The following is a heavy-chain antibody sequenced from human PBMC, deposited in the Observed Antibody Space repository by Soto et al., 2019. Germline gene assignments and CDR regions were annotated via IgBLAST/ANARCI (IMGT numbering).Heavy chain of an antibody. CDR2: IIPIFVTA. J-gene: IGHJ5*02. CDR3: AMIAIAARLLYWFDP. Sequence: QVQLVQSGAEVKKPGSSVKVSCKASGGTFSSYAISWVRQAPGQGLEWMGGIIPIFVTANYAQKFQGRVTITAHESTSTAYMELSSLRSEDTAVYYCAMIAIAARLLYWFDPWGQGTLVTGSS. CDR1: GGTFSSYA. V-gene: IGHV1-69*12. D-gene: IGHD6-6*01.